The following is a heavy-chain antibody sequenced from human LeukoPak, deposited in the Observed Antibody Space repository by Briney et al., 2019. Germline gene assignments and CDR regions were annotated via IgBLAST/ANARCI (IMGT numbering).Heavy chain of an antibody. CDR3: ARHLATVTDYYYGMDV. V-gene: IGHV4-59*08. Sequence: SETLSLTCTVSGGSISSYYWSWIRQPPGKGLEWLGYIYYSGSTNYIPSLKSRVTISVDTSKNQFSLKLSSVTAADTAVYYCARHLATVTDYYYGMDVWGQGTTVTVSS. CDR1: GGSISSYY. D-gene: IGHD4-17*01. CDR2: IYYSGST. J-gene: IGHJ6*02.